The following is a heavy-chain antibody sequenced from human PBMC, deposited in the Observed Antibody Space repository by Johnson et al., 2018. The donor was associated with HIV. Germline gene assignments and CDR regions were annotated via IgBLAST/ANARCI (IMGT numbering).Heavy chain of an antibody. J-gene: IGHJ3*02. D-gene: IGHD4-17*01. V-gene: IGHV3-30*03. Sequence: QLVESGGGVVQPGRSLRLSCAASGFTFSSYGMHWVRQAPGKGLEWVAVISYDGSYRYYADSVKGRFTISRDNAKNTLYLQMGSLRAEDMAVYYCARRGDRDAFDIWGQGTMVTVSS. CDR3: ARRGDRDAFDI. CDR1: GFTFSSYG. CDR2: ISYDGSYR.